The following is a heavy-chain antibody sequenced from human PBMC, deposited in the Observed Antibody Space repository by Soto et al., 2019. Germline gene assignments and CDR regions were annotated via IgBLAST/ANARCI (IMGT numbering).Heavy chain of an antibody. CDR3: ARVYPTRRNWNDRLTRPNWFDP. Sequence: QVQLRQWGAGLLKPSETLSLTCAVYGGSFSGYYWSWIRQPPGKGLEWIGEINHSGSTNYNPSLKSRVTISVDTSKNQFSLKLSSVTAADTAVYYCARVYPTRRNWNDRLTRPNWFDPWGQGTLVTVSS. J-gene: IGHJ5*02. D-gene: IGHD1-1*01. CDR2: INHSGST. V-gene: IGHV4-34*01. CDR1: GGSFSGYY.